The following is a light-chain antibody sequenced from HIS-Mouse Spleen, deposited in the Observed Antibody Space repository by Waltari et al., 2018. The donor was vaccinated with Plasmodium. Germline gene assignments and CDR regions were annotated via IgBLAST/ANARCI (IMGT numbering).Light chain of an antibody. J-gene: IGLJ3*02. Sequence: SYELTQPPSVSVSPGQTARHTCSRDAFPKKYPYWYQQKSGPAPVLVIYEDSKRPPGIPERFSGSSSGTMATLTISGAQVEDEADYYCYSTDSSGNHRVCGGGTKLTVL. CDR2: EDS. CDR3: YSTDSSGNHRV. V-gene: IGLV3-10*01. CDR1: AFPKKY.